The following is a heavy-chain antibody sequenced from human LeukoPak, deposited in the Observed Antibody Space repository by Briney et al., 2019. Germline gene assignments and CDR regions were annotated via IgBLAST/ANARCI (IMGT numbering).Heavy chain of an antibody. CDR1: GFTVSSNY. CDR2: IKSKTDGGTT. CDR3: TTAVIQSYSGSYY. D-gene: IGHD1-26*01. J-gene: IGHJ4*02. Sequence: GGSLRLSCAASGFTVSSNYMSWVRQAPGKGLEWVGRIKSKTDGGTTDYAAPVKGRFTISRDDSKNTLYLQMNSLKTEDTAVYYCTTAVIQSYSGSYYWGQGTLVTVSS. V-gene: IGHV3-15*01.